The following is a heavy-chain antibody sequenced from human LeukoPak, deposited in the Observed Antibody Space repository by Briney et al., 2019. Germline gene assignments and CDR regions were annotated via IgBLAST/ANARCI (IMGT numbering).Heavy chain of an antibody. J-gene: IGHJ6*02. CDR2: IYPGDSDT. Sequence: GESLKISCKGSGYSFTSYWIGWVRQMPGKGLEWMGIIYPGDSDTRYSPSFQGQVTISADKSISTAYLQRSSLKASDTAMYYCARLHGYCSSTSCHPYYYYGMDVWGQGTTVTVSS. CDR3: ARLHGYCSSTSCHPYYYYGMDV. D-gene: IGHD2-2*01. V-gene: IGHV5-51*01. CDR1: GYSFTSYW.